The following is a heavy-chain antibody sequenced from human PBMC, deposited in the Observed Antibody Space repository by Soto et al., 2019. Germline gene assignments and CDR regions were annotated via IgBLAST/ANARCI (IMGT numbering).Heavy chain of an antibody. V-gene: IGHV3-21*01. D-gene: IGHD3-16*01. J-gene: IGHJ4*02. Sequence: EVQLVESGGGLVKPGGSLRLSCAASGFTFSSYSMNWVRQAPGKGLEWVSSISSSSSYIYYADSVKGRFTISRDNAKNSLYLQMNSRRAEDTAGYYCARDPYRGEDYWGQGTLVTVSS. CDR3: ARDPYRGEDY. CDR1: GFTFSSYS. CDR2: ISSSSSYI.